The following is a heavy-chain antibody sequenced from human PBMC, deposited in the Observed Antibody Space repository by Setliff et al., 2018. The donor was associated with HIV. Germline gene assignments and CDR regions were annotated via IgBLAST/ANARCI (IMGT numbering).Heavy chain of an antibody. CDR3: AVYSSDWYPFFDF. CDR1: GGTFSGYA. J-gene: IGHJ4*02. V-gene: IGHV1-8*02. CDR2: IIPNSGNT. Sequence: ASVKVSCKASGGTFSGYAISWVRQAPGQGLELMGGIIPNSGNTGSAQNFQGRVTMTRNTSISTAYIELSSLRSEDSAVYYCAVYSSDWYPFFDFWGQGTLVTVSS. D-gene: IGHD6-19*01.